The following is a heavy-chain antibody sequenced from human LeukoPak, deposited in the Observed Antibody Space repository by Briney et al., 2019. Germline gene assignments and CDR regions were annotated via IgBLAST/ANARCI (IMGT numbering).Heavy chain of an antibody. CDR2: VSAYNGKA. CDR3: ARDDYYGMDV. V-gene: IGHV1-18*01. CDR1: GYTFSSYG. Sequence: ASVKVSCKASGYTFSSYGSSWVRQAPGQGLEWLGWVSAYNGKATHLKNLQGRVTMTTDTSTTTAYMELRNLSTYDTAVYYCARDDYYGMDVWGQGTTIIVSS. J-gene: IGHJ6*02.